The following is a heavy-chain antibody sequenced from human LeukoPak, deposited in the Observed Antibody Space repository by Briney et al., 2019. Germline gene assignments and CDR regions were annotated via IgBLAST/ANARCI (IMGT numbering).Heavy chain of an antibody. D-gene: IGHD3-22*01. Sequence: ASVKVSCKASGYTFTSYDINWVRQAPGQGLEWMGWINPNSGGTNYAQKFQGRVTMTRDTSISTAYMELSRLRSDDTAVYYCARGVRLLPPGYWGQGTLVTVSS. V-gene: IGHV1-2*02. CDR2: INPNSGGT. CDR1: GYTFTSYD. J-gene: IGHJ4*02. CDR3: ARGVRLLPPGY.